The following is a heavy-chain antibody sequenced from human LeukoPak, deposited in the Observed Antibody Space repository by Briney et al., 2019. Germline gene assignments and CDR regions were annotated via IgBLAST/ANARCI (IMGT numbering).Heavy chain of an antibody. J-gene: IGHJ2*01. Sequence: PSETLSLTCTVSGGSISSSSYYWGWIRQPPGKGLEWIGEIYHSGSTNYNPSLKSRVTISVDKSKNQFSLKLSSVTAADTAVYYYARGSNENSPNWYFDLWGRGTLVTVSS. V-gene: IGHV4-39*07. CDR1: GGSISSSSYY. CDR2: IYHSGST. CDR3: ARGSNENSPNWYFDL. D-gene: IGHD1-1*01.